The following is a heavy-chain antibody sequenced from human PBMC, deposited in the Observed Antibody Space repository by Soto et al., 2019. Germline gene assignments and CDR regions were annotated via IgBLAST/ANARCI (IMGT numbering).Heavy chain of an antibody. CDR2: IPFDGRNE. CDR3: AKDGLYRGLDY. Sequence: QVQLEESGGGVVQPGRSLRLSCAASGFRFSTTGIHWVRQAPGKGLEWVAVIPFDGRNERYSDSVKGRFTISRDNAKNTVYLQMNSLRRDDTAVYFCAKDGLYRGLDYWGQGTLVNVSS. J-gene: IGHJ4*02. CDR1: GFRFSTTG. D-gene: IGHD4-4*01. V-gene: IGHV3-30*18.